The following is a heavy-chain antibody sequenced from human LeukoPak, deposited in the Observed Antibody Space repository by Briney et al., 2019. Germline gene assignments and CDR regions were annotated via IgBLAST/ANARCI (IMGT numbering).Heavy chain of an antibody. CDR2: ISSSSSTI. CDR3: ARVSPFGYPDY. Sequence: PGGSLRLSCAASGFTFSSYSMNWVRQAPGKGLEWVSYISSSSSTIYYADSVKGRFTISRDNAKNSLYLQMNSLRAEDTAVYYCARVSPFGYPDYWGQGTLVTVSS. CDR1: GFTFSSYS. D-gene: IGHD3-22*01. J-gene: IGHJ4*02. V-gene: IGHV3-48*04.